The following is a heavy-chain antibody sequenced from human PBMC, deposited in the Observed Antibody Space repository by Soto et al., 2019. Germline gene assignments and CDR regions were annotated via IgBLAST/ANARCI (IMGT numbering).Heavy chain of an antibody. J-gene: IGHJ4*02. D-gene: IGHD3-3*01. CDR1: GGTFSSYA. Sequence: SVKVSCKASGGTFSSYAISWVRQAPGQGLEWMGGIIPIFGTANYAQKFQGRVTITADESTSTAYMELSSLRSEDTAVYYCASSTRPTYDFWSGHYPFAYWGQGTLVTVSS. CDR2: IIPIFGTA. CDR3: ASSTRPTYDFWSGHYPFAY. V-gene: IGHV1-69*13.